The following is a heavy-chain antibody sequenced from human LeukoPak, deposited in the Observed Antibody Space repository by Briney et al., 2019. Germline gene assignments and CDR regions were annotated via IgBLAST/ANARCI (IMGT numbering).Heavy chain of an antibody. D-gene: IGHD2-15*01. Sequence: GASVKVSCKASGGTFSSYAISWVRQAPGQGLEWMGGIIPIFGTANYAQKFQGRVTITADESTSTAYMELSSLRSEDTAVYYCARDVEGYCTAGSCYAGGYWGQGTLVTVSS. CDR3: ARDVEGYCTAGSCYAGGY. J-gene: IGHJ4*02. CDR2: IIPIFGTA. V-gene: IGHV1-69*13. CDR1: GGTFSSYA.